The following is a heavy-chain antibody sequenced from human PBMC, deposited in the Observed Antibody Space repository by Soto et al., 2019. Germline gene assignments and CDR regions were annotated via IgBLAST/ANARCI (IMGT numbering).Heavy chain of an antibody. D-gene: IGHD2-15*01. J-gene: IGHJ4*02. CDR1: GGSISSSSYY. Sequence: QLQLQESGPGLVKPSETLSLTCTVSGGSISSSSYYWGGIRQPPGKGLEWIGSIYYSGGTYYNPSLKSRVTISVDTSKNPFSLKLSSVTAADTAVYYCARHTPAISISDHWGQGTLVTVSS. CDR2: IYYSGGT. V-gene: IGHV4-39*01. CDR3: ARHTPAISISDH.